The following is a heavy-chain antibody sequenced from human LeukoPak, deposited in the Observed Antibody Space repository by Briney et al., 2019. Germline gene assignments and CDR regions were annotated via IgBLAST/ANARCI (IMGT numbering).Heavy chain of an antibody. D-gene: IGHD3-10*01. Sequence: SETLSLTCAVYSGSFSGYYWSWIRQPPGKGLEWIGEINHSGSTNYNPSLKSRVTILVDTSKKQFSLKLSSVTAADTAVYYCARETRTYILGSYYIDYWGQGTLVTVSS. J-gene: IGHJ4*02. CDR2: INHSGST. V-gene: IGHV4-34*01. CDR1: SGSFSGYY. CDR3: ARETRTYILGSYYIDY.